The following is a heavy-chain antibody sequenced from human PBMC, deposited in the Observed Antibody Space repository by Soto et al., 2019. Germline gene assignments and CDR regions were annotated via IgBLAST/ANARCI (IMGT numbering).Heavy chain of an antibody. CDR2: IYHSGST. Sequence: PSETLSLTCAVSGGSISSSNWWSWVRQPPGKGLEWIGYIYHSGSTYYNPSLKSRVTISVDTSKNQFSLKLSSVTAADTAVYYCARAPPYDYVWGSYRINWFDPWGQGTLVTVSS. CDR1: GGSISSSNW. D-gene: IGHD3-16*02. CDR3: ARAPPYDYVWGSYRINWFDP. V-gene: IGHV4-4*02. J-gene: IGHJ5*02.